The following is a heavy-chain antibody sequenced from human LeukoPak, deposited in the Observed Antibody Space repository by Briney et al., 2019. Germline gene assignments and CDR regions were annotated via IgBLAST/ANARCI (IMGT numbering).Heavy chain of an antibody. Sequence: PGGSLRLSCAASGFTFSTYWMSWVRPAPGKGLEWVANIKEDGSETYSVDSLRGRFTISRDNPKNSLYLQITSLRAEDTAVYYWGRDAFETDIDYWGQGTLVTVSS. J-gene: IGHJ4*02. CDR2: IKEDGSET. CDR3: GRDAFETDIDY. D-gene: IGHD1-14*01. V-gene: IGHV3-7*01. CDR1: GFTFSTYW.